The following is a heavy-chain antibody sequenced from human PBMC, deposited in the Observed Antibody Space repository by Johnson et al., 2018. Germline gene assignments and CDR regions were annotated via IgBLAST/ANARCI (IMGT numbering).Heavy chain of an antibody. CDR2: ISYDGSIK. J-gene: IGHJ3*01. CDR1: GCTFSSYG. Sequence: QVRLVQSGGGVVEPGRSLRLSCAASGCTFSSYGIHWVRQVPGKGLEWVAVISYDGSIKYYADSVKGRFTISRDNSKKTLYLQMNSLRAEDTAVYYCAKIWFGPHDAFDVWGQGTLVPVSS. D-gene: IGHD3-10*01. CDR3: AKIWFGPHDAFDV. V-gene: IGHV3-30*18.